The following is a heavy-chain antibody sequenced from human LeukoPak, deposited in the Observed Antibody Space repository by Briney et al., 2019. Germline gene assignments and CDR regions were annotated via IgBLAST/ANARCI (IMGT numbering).Heavy chain of an antibody. D-gene: IGHD5-12*01. CDR2: ISSRGST. CDR1: EFTFSSYA. V-gene: IGHV3-23*01. Sequence: GGSLRLSCAASEFTFSSYAMSWVRHAQGKGLEWVSSISSRGSTYYGDSVKGRFTISRGNSKNTLYLQMDSLRAEDTAIYYCAKIRGYSGYDLTSAFDIWGQGKMVTVSS. J-gene: IGHJ3*02. CDR3: AKIRGYSGYDLTSAFDI.